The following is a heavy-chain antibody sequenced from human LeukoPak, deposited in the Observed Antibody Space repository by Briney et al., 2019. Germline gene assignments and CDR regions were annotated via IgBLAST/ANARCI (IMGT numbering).Heavy chain of an antibody. CDR1: GFTFSSYA. CDR2: ISGSGGST. CDR3: AKDYYGSGSYYGFLFS. Sequence: GGSLRLSCAASGFTFSSYAMSWVRQAPGKGLEWVSAISGSGGSTYYADSVKGRFTISRDNSKNTLYLQMNSQRAEDTAVYYCAKDYYGSGSYYGFLFSWGQGTLVTVSS. D-gene: IGHD3-10*01. V-gene: IGHV3-23*01. J-gene: IGHJ5*02.